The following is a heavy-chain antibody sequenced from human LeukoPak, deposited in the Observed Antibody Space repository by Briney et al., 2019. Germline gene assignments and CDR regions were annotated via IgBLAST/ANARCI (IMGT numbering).Heavy chain of an antibody. D-gene: IGHD1-26*01. J-gene: IGHJ4*02. Sequence: PGGFLRLSCAASGFTFCGYWMHWVRQAPGKGLVWVSRLNSDGSSTTYADSVKGRFTISRENTKRTLYLQIYSLRGEDTAVYYCGRESSVGAHKAFDYWGQGTLVTVSS. V-gene: IGHV3-74*01. CDR1: GFTFCGYW. CDR2: LNSDGSST. CDR3: GRESSVGAHKAFDY.